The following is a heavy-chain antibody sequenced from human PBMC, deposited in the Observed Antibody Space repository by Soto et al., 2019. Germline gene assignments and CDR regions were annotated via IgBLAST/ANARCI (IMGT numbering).Heavy chain of an antibody. J-gene: IGHJ6*03. Sequence: EVKLVESGGGLVQPGGSLRLSCAASGFTFSGYWMHWVRQTPGKGLVWVSRINTDGSSAMYADSVKGRFTISRDNAKNTLYLQMNSLRAEDTAVYYCARESSLGSHYYMDVWGKGTTVTVSS. CDR3: ARESSLGSHYYMDV. CDR2: INTDGSSA. CDR1: GFTFSGYW. V-gene: IGHV3-74*03. D-gene: IGHD2-2*01.